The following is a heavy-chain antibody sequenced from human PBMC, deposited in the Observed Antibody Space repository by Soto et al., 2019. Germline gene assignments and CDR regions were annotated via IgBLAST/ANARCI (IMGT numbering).Heavy chain of an antibody. J-gene: IGHJ4*02. CDR1: GYTCVAYY. V-gene: IGHV1-2*02. D-gene: IGHD2-21*02. CDR2: INPKTGDT. CDR3: ARQLAYCGGDCYTEPIDY. Sequence: ASVKFSCKASGYTCVAYYVFWLRQAPGHGLEWMGWINPKTGDTNYAQNFQGRVTMTRDTSISTAYMELSRLTSDDTALYYCARQLAYCGGDCYTEPIDYWGQGTPVTVSS.